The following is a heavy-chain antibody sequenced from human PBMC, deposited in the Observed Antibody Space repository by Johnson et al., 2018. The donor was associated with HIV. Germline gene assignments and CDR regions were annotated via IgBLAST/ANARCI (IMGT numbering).Heavy chain of an antibody. CDR2: ISSSGSSI. J-gene: IGHJ3*02. V-gene: IGHV3-11*04. CDR3: AKQKQQLVLAYAFDI. D-gene: IGHD6-13*01. Sequence: QVQLVESGGGLVKPGGSLRLSCAASGFIFSDYYMSWIRQAPGKGLEWVSSISSSGSSIYYADSVKGRFTISRDNARNSLYLQMNSLRAEDTAVYYCAKQKQQLVLAYAFDIWGQGTMVTVSS. CDR1: GFIFSDYY.